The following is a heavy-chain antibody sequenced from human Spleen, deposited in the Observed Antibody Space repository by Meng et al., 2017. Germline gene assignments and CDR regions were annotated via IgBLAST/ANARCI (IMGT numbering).Heavy chain of an antibody. CDR3: ARGPTTMAHDFDY. Sequence: QLQQWGEGLLKPSSTLSLTCVVAGGSFSDYYWSWIRQPPGKGLEWIGEINHSGNTNYNPSLESRATISVDTSQNNLSLKLSSVTAADSAVYYCARGPTTMAHDFDYWGQGTLVTVSS. J-gene: IGHJ4*02. D-gene: IGHD4-11*01. V-gene: IGHV4-34*01. CDR1: GGSFSDYY. CDR2: INHSGNT.